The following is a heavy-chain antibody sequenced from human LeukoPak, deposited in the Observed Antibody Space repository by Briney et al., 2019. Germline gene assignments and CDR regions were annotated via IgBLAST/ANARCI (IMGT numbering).Heavy chain of an antibody. J-gene: IGHJ6*03. Sequence: ASVKVSCXASGGTFSSYAISWVRLAPGQGLEWMGGIIPIFGTANYAQKFQGRVTITRDESTSTAYMELSSLRSEDTAVYYCARSYEPYYYYYYMDVGGKGTTVTVSS. CDR3: ARSYEPYYYYYYMDV. D-gene: IGHD3-3*01. CDR2: IIPIFGTA. V-gene: IGHV1-69*05. CDR1: GGTFSSYA.